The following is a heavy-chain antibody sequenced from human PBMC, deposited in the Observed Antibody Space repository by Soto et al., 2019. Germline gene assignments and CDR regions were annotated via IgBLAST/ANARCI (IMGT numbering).Heavy chain of an antibody. V-gene: IGHV4-4*02. Sequence: QVQLQESGPGLVKPSGTLSLTCAVSGGSISSSNWWSWVRQPPGKGLEWIGEIYHSGSTNYNPSPKSRVTIAVDKAKNQFSRNLSSVAGADTAVYYCARVVDRLLWSASFGAFDIWGQGTMVTVSS. CDR1: GGSISSSNW. CDR3: ARVVDRLLWSASFGAFDI. CDR2: IYHSGST. D-gene: IGHD2-21*02. J-gene: IGHJ3*02.